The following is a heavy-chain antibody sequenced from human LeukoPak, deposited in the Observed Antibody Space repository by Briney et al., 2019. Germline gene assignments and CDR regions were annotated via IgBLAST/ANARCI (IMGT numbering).Heavy chain of an antibody. Sequence: GGSLRLSCAASGFTFSSYSMNWVRQAPGKGLEWVSSISSRSTYIYHADSVKGRFTISRDNAKNSLFLQMNSLRAEDTAVYYCARGDTYPDYWGQGTLVTVSS. J-gene: IGHJ4*02. V-gene: IGHV3-21*01. CDR2: ISSRSTYI. CDR3: ARGDTYPDY. CDR1: GFTFSSYS. D-gene: IGHD3-16*01.